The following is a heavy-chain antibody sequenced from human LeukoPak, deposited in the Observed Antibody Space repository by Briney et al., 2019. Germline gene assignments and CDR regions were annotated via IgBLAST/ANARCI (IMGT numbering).Heavy chain of an antibody. D-gene: IGHD6-19*01. Sequence: SETLSLTCAVYGGSFSGYYWSWIRQPPGKGLEWIGEINHSGSTNYNPSLKSRVTISVDTSKSQFSLKLSSVTAADTAVYYCARRSVAIAVAGNRAFDIWGQGTMVTVSS. CDR3: ARRSVAIAVAGNRAFDI. CDR1: GGSFSGYY. V-gene: IGHV4-34*01. J-gene: IGHJ3*02. CDR2: INHSGST.